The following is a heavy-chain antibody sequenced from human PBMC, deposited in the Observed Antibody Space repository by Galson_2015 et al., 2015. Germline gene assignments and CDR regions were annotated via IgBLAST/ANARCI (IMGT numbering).Heavy chain of an antibody. V-gene: IGHV4-59*01. CDR3: ARDSGVHYFDH. J-gene: IGHJ4*02. CDR1: GGSITSYY. D-gene: IGHD3-10*01. CDR2: ISYSGST. Sequence: SETLSLTCTVSGGSITSYYWSWIRQPPGKGLEWIGYISYSGSTSYNPSLKTRVTISVDTPKRQFSLKLSSVTAADTAVYYCARDSGVHYFDHWGQGTLVTVSS.